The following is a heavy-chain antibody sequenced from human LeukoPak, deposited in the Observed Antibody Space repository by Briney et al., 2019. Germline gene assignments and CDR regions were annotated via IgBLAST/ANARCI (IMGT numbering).Heavy chain of an antibody. CDR1: GFIVSSNY. Sequence: PGGSLRLSCAASGFIVSSNYMSWVRQAPGKGLEWVSVIYSGGSTYYADSVKGRFTISRDNAKNSLYLQMNSLRAEDTAVYYCARDKARSGSYRGAFDIWGQGTMVTVSS. CDR2: IYSGGST. V-gene: IGHV3-66*01. D-gene: IGHD1-26*01. CDR3: ARDKARSGSYRGAFDI. J-gene: IGHJ3*02.